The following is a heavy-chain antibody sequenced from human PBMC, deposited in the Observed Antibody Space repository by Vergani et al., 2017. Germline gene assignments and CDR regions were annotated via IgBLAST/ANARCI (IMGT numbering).Heavy chain of an antibody. D-gene: IGHD3-10*01. CDR2: IPHSGDT. CDR3: ARHRGSEGFFPSSYFYGMDV. Sequence: QVQLQESGPGLVKPSETLTLTCDVSDSSIMTNPYWGWFRQSPGKGLEWIGCIPHSGDTHYNSSLKSRVSISIVSSSKFSLSLTSVTAADTAIYYCARHRGSEGFFPSSYFYGMDVWGHGTTVTVSS. J-gene: IGHJ6*02. CDR1: DSSIMTNPY. V-gene: IGHV4-38-2*01.